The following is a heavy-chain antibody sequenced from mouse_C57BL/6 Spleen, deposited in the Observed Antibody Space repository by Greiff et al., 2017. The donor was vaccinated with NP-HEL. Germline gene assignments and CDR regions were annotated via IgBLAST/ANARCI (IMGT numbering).Heavy chain of an antibody. CDR1: GYTFTSYW. Sequence: VQLQQPGAELVKPGASVKMSCKASGYTFTSYWITWVKQRPGQGLEWIGDIYPGSGSTNYNEKFKSKATLTVDTSSSTAYMQLSSLTSEDSAVYYCARRESITTVVDWYFDVWGTGTTVTVSS. J-gene: IGHJ1*03. D-gene: IGHD1-1*01. V-gene: IGHV1-55*01. CDR2: IYPGSGST. CDR3: ARRESITTVVDWYFDV.